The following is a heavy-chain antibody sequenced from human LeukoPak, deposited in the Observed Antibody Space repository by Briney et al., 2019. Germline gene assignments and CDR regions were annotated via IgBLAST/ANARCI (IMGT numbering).Heavy chain of an antibody. CDR3: ARREGSTYYYRP. Sequence: SETLSLTCTVSGGSIRSSVYYWGWFRQPPGKGLEWIGSIYYSGTSYYNPSLKSRVTIFVDTSKNQFSLRLSSVTAADTAVYYCARREGSTYYYRPWGQGTLVTVSP. J-gene: IGHJ5*02. D-gene: IGHD3-10*01. CDR2: IYYSGTS. CDR1: GGSIRSSVYY. V-gene: IGHV4-39*01.